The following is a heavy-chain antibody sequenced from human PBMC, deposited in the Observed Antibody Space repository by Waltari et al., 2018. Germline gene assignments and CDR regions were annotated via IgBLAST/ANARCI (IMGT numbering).Heavy chain of an antibody. CDR2: VSHSGST. J-gene: IGHJ3*02. Sequence: QVQLQQSGPGQVKPSETLSLTCAVSGGPLGSGYYWGWIRQPLGKGLEWIGSVSHSGSTYYNPSLKSRVTISIHMSKHQFSLGLRSVTAADTAVYYCASDLGGTAVATDAFDIWGQGTMVIVSS. CDR3: ASDLGGTAVATDAFDI. D-gene: IGHD6-19*01. V-gene: IGHV4-38-2*01. CDR1: GGPLGSGYY.